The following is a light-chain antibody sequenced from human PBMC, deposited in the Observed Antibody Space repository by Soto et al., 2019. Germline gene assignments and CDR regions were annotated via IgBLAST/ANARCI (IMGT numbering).Light chain of an antibody. CDR2: GNT. CDR3: QSHDSSLSDYVV. Sequence: QAVVTQPPSVSGAPGQRVTISCTGSSSNIGAGYDVHWYQQLPGTAPKLLIYGNTNRPSGVPDRFSGSKSGTSASLAITGLQAEDESDYYCQSHDSSLSDYVVFGGGTKVTVL. J-gene: IGLJ2*01. V-gene: IGLV1-40*01. CDR1: SSNIGAGYD.